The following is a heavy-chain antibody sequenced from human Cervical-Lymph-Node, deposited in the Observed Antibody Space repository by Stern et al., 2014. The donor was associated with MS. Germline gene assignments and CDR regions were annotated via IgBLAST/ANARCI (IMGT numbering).Heavy chain of an antibody. J-gene: IGHJ5*02. CDR1: GYTFTSYY. CDR3: ARENSDIVATIRRSNWFDP. CDR2: INPSGGST. V-gene: IGHV1-46*01. D-gene: IGHD5-12*01. Sequence: VQLVESGAEVKKPGASVKVSCKASGYTFTSYYMHWVRQAPGQGLEWMGIINPSGGSTSYAQKFQGRVTMTRDTSTSTVYMELSSLRSEDTAVYYCARENSDIVATIRRSNWFDPWGQGTLVTVSS.